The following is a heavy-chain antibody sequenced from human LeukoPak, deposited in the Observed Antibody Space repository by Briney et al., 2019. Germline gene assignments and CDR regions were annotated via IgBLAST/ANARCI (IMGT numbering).Heavy chain of an antibody. CDR3: ARPWATGTTAAFDM. CDR1: GGSISSSSYY. J-gene: IGHJ3*02. CDR2: IYYSGST. D-gene: IGHD1-1*01. V-gene: IGHV4-39*01. Sequence: SETLSLTCTVSGGSISSSSYYWGWIRQPPGKGLEWIGSIYYSGSTYYNPSLKSRATISVDTSKKQFSLKLSSVTAADTAVYYCARPWATGTTAAFDMWGQGTMVTVSS.